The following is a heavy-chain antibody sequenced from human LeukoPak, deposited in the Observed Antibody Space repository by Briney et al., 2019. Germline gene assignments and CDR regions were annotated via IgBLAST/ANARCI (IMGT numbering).Heavy chain of an antibody. J-gene: IGHJ5*02. CDR3: ARGYSSSWHFWFDP. D-gene: IGHD6-13*01. CDR1: GDSISSNY. V-gene: IGHV4-59*01. CDR2: IYYSGNT. Sequence: PSETLSLTCTVSGDSISSNYWSWIRQPPGKGLEWIGYIYYSGNTNYNPSLKSRVTISVDTSKNQFSLKLSSVTAADTAVYYCARGYSSSWHFWFDPWGQGTLVTVSS.